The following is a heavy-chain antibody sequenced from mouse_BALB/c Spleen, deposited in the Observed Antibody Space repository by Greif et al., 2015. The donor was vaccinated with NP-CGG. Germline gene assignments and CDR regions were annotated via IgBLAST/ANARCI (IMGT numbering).Heavy chain of an antibody. V-gene: IGHV14-1*02. J-gene: IGHJ2*01. D-gene: IGHD2-1*01. CDR3: AYGNYFDY. Sequence: EVNVVESGAELVRPGALVKLSCKASGFNIKDYYMHWVKQRPEQGLEWIGWIDPENGNTIYDPKFQGKASITADTSSNTAYLQLSSLTSEDTAVYYCAYGNYFDYWGQGTTLTVSS. CDR2: IDPENGNT. CDR1: GFNIKDYY.